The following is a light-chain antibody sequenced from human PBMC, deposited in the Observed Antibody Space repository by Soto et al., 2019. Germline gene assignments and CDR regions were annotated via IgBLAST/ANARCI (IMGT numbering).Light chain of an antibody. CDR1: QGISNY. CDR3: QKDNSAPRT. Sequence: DVQMTQAPSSLSASVGDRVTITCRASQGISNYLAWYQQKPGKVPKLLIYAASILQSGVPSRFSGSGSGTDSTLTISSTQPEDGATYYCQKDNSAPRTFGGGTKVEIK. CDR2: AAS. J-gene: IGKJ4*01. V-gene: IGKV1-27*01.